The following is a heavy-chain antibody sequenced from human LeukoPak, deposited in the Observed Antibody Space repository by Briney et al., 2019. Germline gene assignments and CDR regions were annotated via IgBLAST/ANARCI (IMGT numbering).Heavy chain of an antibody. CDR2: IRYDGSNK. D-gene: IGHD2-2*01. J-gene: IGHJ4*02. V-gene: IGHV3-30*02. CDR1: GFTFSSYG. CDR3: AKKYCSSTSCYFDY. Sequence: GSLILSCAAAGFTFSSYGMHWVRQAPGKGVEGVAFIRYDGSNKYYEDSVKSRFTISRDNSKNTLYLQMNSLRAEDTAVYYCAKKYCSSTSCYFDYWGQGTLVTVSS.